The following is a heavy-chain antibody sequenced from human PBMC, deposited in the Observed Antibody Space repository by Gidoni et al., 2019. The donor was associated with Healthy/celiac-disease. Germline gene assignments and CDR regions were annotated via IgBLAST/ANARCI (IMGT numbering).Heavy chain of an antibody. J-gene: IGHJ4*02. V-gene: IGHV1-3*05. CDR2: INAGNGNT. Sequence: QVQLVQSGAEEKKPGASVKVSCKASGYTFTSYAMHWVRQAPGQRLEWMGWINAGNGNTKYSQKFQGRVTITRDTSASTAYMELSSLRSEDTAVYYCARPRSSSWYLFDYWGQGTLVTVSS. CDR1: GYTFTSYA. CDR3: ARPRSSSWYLFDY. D-gene: IGHD6-13*01.